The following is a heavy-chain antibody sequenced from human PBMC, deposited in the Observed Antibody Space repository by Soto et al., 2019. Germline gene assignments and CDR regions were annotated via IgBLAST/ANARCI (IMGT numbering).Heavy chain of an antibody. CDR2: IYYSGST. V-gene: IGHV4-31*03. Sequence: SDTLSLTCTVSGASISSGGYYWSWFRQHPGKGLEWIGYIYYSGSTYYNPSLKSRVTISVDTSKNQFSLKLSSVTAADTAVYYCARWPQLEPRFDYWGQGTLVTVS. CDR1: GASISSGGYY. D-gene: IGHD1-1*01. CDR3: ARWPQLEPRFDY. J-gene: IGHJ4*02.